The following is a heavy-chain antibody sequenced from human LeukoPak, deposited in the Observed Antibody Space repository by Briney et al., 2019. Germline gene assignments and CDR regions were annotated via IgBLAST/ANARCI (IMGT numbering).Heavy chain of an antibody. CDR1: GGTFSSYA. D-gene: IGHD2-15*01. J-gene: IGHJ4*02. V-gene: IGHV1-69*05. CDR2: IIPIFGTA. Sequence: SVKVSCKASGGTFSSYAISWVRQAPGQGLEWMGGIIPIFGTANYAQKFQGRVTITTDESTSTAYKELSSLRSEDTAVYYCASPDPYCSGGSCYLGYWGQGTLVTVSS. CDR3: ASPDPYCSGGSCYLGY.